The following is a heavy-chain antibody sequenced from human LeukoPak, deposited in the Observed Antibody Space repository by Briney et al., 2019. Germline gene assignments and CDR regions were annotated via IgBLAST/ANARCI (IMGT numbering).Heavy chain of an antibody. J-gene: IGHJ3*02. Sequence: SETLSLTCTVSGGSISSSSYYWGWIRQPPGKGLEWIGYIYYTGSTYYNPSLKSRVTISVDTSKNQFSLKLNSVTAADTAVYYCARKSVAVRDAFDIWGQGTMVTVSS. CDR2: IYYTGST. CDR1: GGSISSSSYY. CDR3: ARKSVAVRDAFDI. V-gene: IGHV4-39*07. D-gene: IGHD6-19*01.